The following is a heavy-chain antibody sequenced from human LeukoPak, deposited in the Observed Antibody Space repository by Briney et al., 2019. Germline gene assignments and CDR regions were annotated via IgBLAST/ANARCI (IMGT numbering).Heavy chain of an antibody. Sequence: SETLSLTCTVSGGSISSSSYYWGWIRQPPGKGLEWIGSIYYSGSTYYNPSLKSRVTISVDTSKNQFSLKLSSVTAADTAVYYCARRMWPPRRVFDYWGQGTLVTVSS. D-gene: IGHD2-15*01. CDR3: ARRMWPPRRVFDY. J-gene: IGHJ4*02. V-gene: IGHV4-39*07. CDR2: IYYSGST. CDR1: GGSISSSSYY.